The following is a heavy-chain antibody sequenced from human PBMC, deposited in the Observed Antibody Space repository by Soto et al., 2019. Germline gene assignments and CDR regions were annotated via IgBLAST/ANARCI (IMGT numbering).Heavy chain of an antibody. V-gene: IGHV4-61*03. CDR3: ARDRARGWYFDL. J-gene: IGHJ2*01. CDR2: IYSSGST. Sequence: SETLSLTCTVSGGSVSSGTYYWSWIRQPPGKGLEWIGYIYSSGSTNYNPSLKSRVTISVDTSENHFSLKLSSVTAADTAVYYCARDRARGWYFDLWGRGTLVTVSS. CDR1: GGSVSSGTYY.